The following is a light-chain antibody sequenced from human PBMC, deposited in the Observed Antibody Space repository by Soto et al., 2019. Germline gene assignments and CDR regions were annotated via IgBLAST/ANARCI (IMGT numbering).Light chain of an antibody. CDR3: QQRLDWPLT. J-gene: IGKJ4*01. CDR2: DAS. V-gene: IGKV3-11*01. Sequence: EIVLTQSPATLSLSPGERATLSCRASQSVYNYLAWYQQKPGQAPRLLIYDASTRATGIPARFSGGGSGADITLTISSLEPEDFAVYYCQQRLDWPLTFGGGTNVEI. CDR1: QSVYNY.